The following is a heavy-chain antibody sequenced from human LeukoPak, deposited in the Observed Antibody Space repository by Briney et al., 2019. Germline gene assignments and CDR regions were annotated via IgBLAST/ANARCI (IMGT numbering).Heavy chain of an antibody. J-gene: IGHJ5*02. D-gene: IGHD4-17*01. Sequence: GGSLRLSCAASGFTFSSYAMNWVRQAPGKGLEWVSGIRGSGDTTYYADSVKGRRFTISRDNSKDTLYLQMNSVRAEDTAVYYCARAQDYGDYAPNWFDPWGQGTLVTVSS. V-gene: IGHV3-23*01. CDR2: IRGSGDTT. CDR1: GFTFSSYA. CDR3: ARAQDYGDYAPNWFDP.